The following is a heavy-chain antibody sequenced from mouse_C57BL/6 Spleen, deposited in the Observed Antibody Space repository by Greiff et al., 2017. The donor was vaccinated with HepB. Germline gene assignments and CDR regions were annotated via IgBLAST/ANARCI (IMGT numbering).Heavy chain of an antibody. V-gene: IGHV1-67*01. CDR1: GYTFTDYA. CDR2: ISTYYGDA. CDR3: ARREDYDDDHYYYAMDY. D-gene: IGHD2-4*01. Sequence: VMLVESGPELVRPGVSVKISCKGSGYTFTDYAMHWVKQSHAKSLEWIGVISTYYGDASYNQKFKDKATMTVDKSSSTAYMELARLTSEDSAVYYCARREDYDDDHYYYAMDYWGQGTSVTVSS. J-gene: IGHJ4*01.